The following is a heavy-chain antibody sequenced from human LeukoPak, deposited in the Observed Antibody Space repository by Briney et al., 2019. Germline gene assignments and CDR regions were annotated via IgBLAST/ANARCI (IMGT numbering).Heavy chain of an antibody. D-gene: IGHD7-27*01. J-gene: IGHJ3*02. CDR2: IYYSGST. V-gene: IGHV4-31*03. Sequence: PSQTLSLTCTVSGGSISIGGYYWSWIRQHPGKGLEWIGYIYYSGSTYYNPSVKSRVTISVDTSKNQFSLKLSSVTAADTAVYYCATKKLTGDDLAFDIWGQGTMVTVSS. CDR3: ATKKLTGDDLAFDI. CDR1: GGSISIGGYY.